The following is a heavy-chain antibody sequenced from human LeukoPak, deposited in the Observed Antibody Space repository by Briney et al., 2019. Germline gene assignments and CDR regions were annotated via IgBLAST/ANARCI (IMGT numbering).Heavy chain of an antibody. D-gene: IGHD2-2*02. CDR2: IYYSGST. V-gene: IGHV4-61*01. CDR3: ARVLGGERYCSSTSCYRFDY. CDR1: GGSVSSGSYY. J-gene: IGHJ4*02. Sequence: SETLSLTCTVSGGSVSSGSYYWNWIQQPPGEGLEWIGYIYYSGSTNYNPSLKSRVTISVDTSKNQFSLKLSSVTAADTAVYYCARVLGGERYCSSTSCYRFDYWGQGTLVTVSS.